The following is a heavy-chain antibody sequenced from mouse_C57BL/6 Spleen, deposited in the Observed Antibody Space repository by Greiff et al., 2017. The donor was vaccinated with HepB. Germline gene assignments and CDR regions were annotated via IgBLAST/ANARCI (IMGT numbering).Heavy chain of an antibody. J-gene: IGHJ4*01. Sequence: EVKLVESEGGLVQPGSSMKLSCTASGFTFSDYYMAWVRQVPEKGLEWVANINYDGSSTYYLDSLKSRFIISRDNAKNILYLQMSSLKSEDTATYYCARDGAYDHYYAMDYWGQGTSVTVSS. CDR2: INYDGSST. D-gene: IGHD2-3*01. CDR1: GFTFSDYY. V-gene: IGHV5-16*01. CDR3: ARDGAYDHYYAMDY.